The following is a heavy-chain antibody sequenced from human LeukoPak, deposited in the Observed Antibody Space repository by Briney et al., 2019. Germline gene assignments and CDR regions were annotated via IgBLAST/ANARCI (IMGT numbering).Heavy chain of an antibody. Sequence: SHTLSLTCPVAGRSVSSYYSSSVRQPPREGLEWIGYIYYSGSTNYNPSLKSRVTISVDTSKNQFSLKLSSVTAADTAVYYCARESTLSSSYRLDPWGQGTLVTVSS. V-gene: IGHV4-59*02. J-gene: IGHJ5*02. D-gene: IGHD6-13*01. CDR1: GRSVSSYY. CDR3: ARESTLSSSYRLDP. CDR2: IYYSGST.